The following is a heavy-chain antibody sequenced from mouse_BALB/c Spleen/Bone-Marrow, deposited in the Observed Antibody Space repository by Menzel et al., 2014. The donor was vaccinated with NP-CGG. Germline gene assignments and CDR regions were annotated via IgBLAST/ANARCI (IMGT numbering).Heavy chain of an antibody. CDR2: IDPANGNT. Sequence: VQLQQPGAELVKPGASVKLSCTASGFNFTDTYMRWVKQRPEQGLEWIGRIDPANGNTKYDPKFQGKATLTADTSSNPAYLPLSDLASEDTAVCSWDRTDYWGQGTTLTVSS. CDR1: GFNFTDTY. J-gene: IGHJ2*01. V-gene: IGHV14-3*02. CDR3: DRTDY.